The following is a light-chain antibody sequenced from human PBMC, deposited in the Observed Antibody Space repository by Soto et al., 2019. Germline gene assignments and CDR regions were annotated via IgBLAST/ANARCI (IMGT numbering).Light chain of an antibody. Sequence: EIVLTQSPGTLSLSPGERATLSCRAGQSVRSSHLAWYQQKPGQAPRLLIYDASKRPTGIPARFSGSGSGTDFTLTISSLEPEDSAVYYCQQRSDRLPITFGQGTRLEI. CDR3: QQRSDRLPIT. V-gene: IGKV3-11*01. CDR1: QSVRSSH. J-gene: IGKJ5*01. CDR2: DAS.